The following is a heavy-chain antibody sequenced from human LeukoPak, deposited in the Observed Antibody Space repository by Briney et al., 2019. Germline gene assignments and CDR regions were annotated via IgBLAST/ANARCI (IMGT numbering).Heavy chain of an antibody. Sequence: GESQKLSCKVAEYTFTNYWIGWVRQVPGKGLEWMGIIYLGDSDTRYRPSFQGQVTISADKSTRTAYLQWSSLKASDTAMYYCATTLTNYCSSTSCYADHWGQGTLVTVSS. D-gene: IGHD2-2*01. J-gene: IGHJ4*01. CDR3: ATTLTNYCSSTSCYADH. CDR1: EYTFTNYW. CDR2: IYLGDSDT. V-gene: IGHV5-51*01.